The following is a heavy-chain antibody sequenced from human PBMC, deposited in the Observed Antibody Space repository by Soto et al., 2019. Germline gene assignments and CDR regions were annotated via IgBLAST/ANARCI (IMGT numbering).Heavy chain of an antibody. V-gene: IGHV3-23*01. D-gene: IGHD1-26*01. CDR1: GFTFSSYA. CDR2: IGASGAGT. CDR3: ALRKTGSYFDY. Sequence: GGSLRLSCAASGFTFSSYAMSWVRQAPGKGLEWVSAIGASGAGTYYAEYVKGRFTISRDNSKNTLYLQMNSLRAEDTAVYYCALRKTGSYFDYWGQGXLVTVPS. J-gene: IGHJ4*02.